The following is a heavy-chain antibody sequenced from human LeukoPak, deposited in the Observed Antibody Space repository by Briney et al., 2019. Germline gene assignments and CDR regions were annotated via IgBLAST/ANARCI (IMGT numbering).Heavy chain of an antibody. Sequence: GGSLRLSCGASGFTFSNYGMLWVRQAPGKGLEWVAFIRYDGNNLLYADSVKGRFTISRDNSKNTLYLQMNSLRAEDTAVYYCAKDLYYYGSGSETDYWGQGTLVTVSS. V-gene: IGHV3-30*02. CDR1: GFTFSNYG. CDR2: IRYDGNNL. D-gene: IGHD3-10*01. CDR3: AKDLYYYGSGSETDY. J-gene: IGHJ4*02.